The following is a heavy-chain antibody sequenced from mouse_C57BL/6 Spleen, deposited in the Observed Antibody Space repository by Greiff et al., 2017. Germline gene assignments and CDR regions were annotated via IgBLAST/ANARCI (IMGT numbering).Heavy chain of an antibody. CDR2: ILPGDGDT. J-gene: IGHJ3*01. D-gene: IGHD1-1*01. CDR3: AREYYYDISPFAY. Sequence: VQLQQSGAELMKPGASVKLSCKASGYTFTGYWIEWVKQRPGHGLEWIGKILPGDGDTNYNEKFKGKATLTADTSSNTAYMQLSSLTTEDSAVYYCAREYYYDISPFAYWGQGTLVTVSA. CDR1: GYTFTGYW. V-gene: IGHV1-9*01.